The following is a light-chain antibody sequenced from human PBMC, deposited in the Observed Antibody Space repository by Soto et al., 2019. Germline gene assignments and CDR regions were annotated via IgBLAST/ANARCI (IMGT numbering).Light chain of an antibody. Sequence: EVVMTQSPATLSGSPGEGATLSCRASQSLTINLAWYQQKPGQAPRLLIYGASTRATGVPARFSGSGSGKEFSLTISSLQSEDFAVYYCQQYHKRPLTVGGGTKLEIK. V-gene: IGKV3-15*01. J-gene: IGKJ4*01. CDR1: QSLTIN. CDR3: QQYHKRPLT. CDR2: GAS.